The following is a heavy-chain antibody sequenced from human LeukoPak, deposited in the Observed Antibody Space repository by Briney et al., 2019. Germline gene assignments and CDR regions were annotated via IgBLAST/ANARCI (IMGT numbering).Heavy chain of an antibody. CDR3: ARDPLITFGGVRGVVVGAFDI. V-gene: IGHV1-46*01. D-gene: IGHD3-16*01. J-gene: IGHJ3*02. Sequence: GASVKVSCKASGYTFTSYYMHWVRQAPGQGLEWMGIINPSGGSTSYAQKFQGRVTMTRDTSTSTVYMELSSLRSEDTAVYYCARDPLITFGGVRGVVVGAFDIWGRGTMVTVSS. CDR1: GYTFTSYY. CDR2: INPSGGST.